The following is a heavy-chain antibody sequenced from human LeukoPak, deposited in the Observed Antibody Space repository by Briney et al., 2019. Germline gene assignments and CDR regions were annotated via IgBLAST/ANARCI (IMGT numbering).Heavy chain of an antibody. CDR2: ISGSAGST. J-gene: IGHJ4*02. Sequence: GGSLRFSCVSSGFSFSNYAMSWVRQAPGKGLEWVSGISGSAGSTYYADSVKGRFTISRDNSKNTLYLQMNSLTDDDTAVYYCAKKWGVGTTTLDYFDYWGQGTLVTVSS. V-gene: IGHV3-23*01. D-gene: IGHD1-26*01. CDR3: AKKWGVGTTTLDYFDY. CDR1: GFSFSNYA.